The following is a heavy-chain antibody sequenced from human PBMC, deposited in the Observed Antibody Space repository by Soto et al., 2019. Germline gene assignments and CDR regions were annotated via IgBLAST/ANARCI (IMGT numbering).Heavy chain of an antibody. CDR3: AKTTGATYILNGMDV. J-gene: IGHJ6*02. Sequence: QVQLVQSGAEVKKPGSSVNVSCKASGGSFNSNAFSWVRQAPGQGLEWLRGIIPIFTSANYAQKFQGRVTITADESSSTIYMELGRLTPEDTAVYYCAKTTGATYILNGMDVWGPGPTVTVSS. V-gene: IGHV1-69*01. D-gene: IGHD5-12*01. CDR2: IIPIFTSA. CDR1: GGSFNSNA.